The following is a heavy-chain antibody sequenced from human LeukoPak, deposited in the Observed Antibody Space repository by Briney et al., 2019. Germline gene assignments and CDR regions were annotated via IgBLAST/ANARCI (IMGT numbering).Heavy chain of an antibody. CDR2: IYTSGST. Sequence: SETLSLTCTVSGGSISSYYWSWVRQPAGKGLEWVGRIYTSGSTNYNPSLKSRVTMSVDTSKSQFSLKLSSVTAADTAVYYCASPSTEVGATLEDYWGQGTLVTVSS. CDR3: ASPSTEVGATLEDY. V-gene: IGHV4-4*07. J-gene: IGHJ4*02. CDR1: GGSISSYY. D-gene: IGHD1-26*01.